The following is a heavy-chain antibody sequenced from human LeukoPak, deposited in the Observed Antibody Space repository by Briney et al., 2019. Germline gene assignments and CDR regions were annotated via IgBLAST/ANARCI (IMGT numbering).Heavy chain of an antibody. CDR1: GGSFSGYY. D-gene: IGHD2-15*01. CDR2: INHSGST. V-gene: IGHV4-34*01. J-gene: IGHJ4*02. CDR3: ARHRGAYCSGGNCYSSYYFDY. Sequence: SETLSLTCAVYGGSFSGYYWSWIRQPPGKGLEWIGEINHSGSTNYNPSLKSRVTISIDTSKIQFSLKLSSVTAADTAVYYCARHRGAYCSGGNCYSSYYFDYWGQGTLVTVSS.